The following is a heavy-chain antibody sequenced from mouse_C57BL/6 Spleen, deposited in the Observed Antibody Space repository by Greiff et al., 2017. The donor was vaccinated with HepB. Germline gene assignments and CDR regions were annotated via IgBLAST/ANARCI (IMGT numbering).Heavy chain of an antibody. D-gene: IGHD2-4*01. J-gene: IGHJ4*01. V-gene: IGHV1-53*01. CDR3: ARGVFYYDYDEGNYYAMGY. CDR2: INPSNGGT. Sequence: QVQLQQPGPELVKPGASAKLSCKASGYTFTSYWLHWVKQRPEQGLEWIGNINPSNGGTNYNEKFKSKATLTVDKSSSTAYMQLSSLTSEDSAVYYCARGVFYYDYDEGNYYAMGYWGQGTSGTVSS. CDR1: GYTFTSYW.